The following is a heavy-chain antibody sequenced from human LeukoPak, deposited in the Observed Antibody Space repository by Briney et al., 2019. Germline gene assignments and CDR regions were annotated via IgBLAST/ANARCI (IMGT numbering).Heavy chain of an antibody. D-gene: IGHD1-26*01. CDR3: ARPEAYSGSYRFDY. Sequence: PGRSLRLSCAASGFTFSSYAMHWVRQAPGKGLEWVAVISYDGSNKYYADSVKCRFTISRDNSKNTLYLQMNSLRAEDTAVYYCARPEAYSGSYRFDYWGQGTLVTVSS. V-gene: IGHV3-30*04. CDR1: GFTFSSYA. CDR2: ISYDGSNK. J-gene: IGHJ4*02.